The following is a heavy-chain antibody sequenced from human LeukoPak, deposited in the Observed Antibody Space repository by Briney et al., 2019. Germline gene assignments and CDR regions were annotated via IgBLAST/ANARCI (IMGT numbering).Heavy chain of an antibody. Sequence: SQTLSLTCAISGDSVSSNSAAWNWIRQSPSRGLEWLGRTYYRSKWYNDYAVSVKSRITINPDTSKNQFSLQLNSVTPEDTAVYYCAREGVESSSSHGIYYYYYMDVWGKGTTVTVSS. V-gene: IGHV6-1*01. CDR1: GDSVSSNSAA. CDR2: TYYRSKWYN. D-gene: IGHD6-6*01. CDR3: AREGVESSSSHGIYYYYYMDV. J-gene: IGHJ6*03.